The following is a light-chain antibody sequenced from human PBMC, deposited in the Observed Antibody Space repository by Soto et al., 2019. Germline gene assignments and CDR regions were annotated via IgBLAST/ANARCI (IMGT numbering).Light chain of an antibody. Sequence: QSVLTQPASVSGSPGQSITISCTGTSSDVGGYKFVSWYQQHPGKAPKLMIYEVSNRPSGVSSRFSGSKSGNTAPLTISGLQAEDEADYYCGSYTGSIYVFGTGTKLTVL. J-gene: IGLJ1*01. CDR2: EVS. CDR1: SSDVGGYKF. CDR3: GSYTGSIYV. V-gene: IGLV2-14*01.